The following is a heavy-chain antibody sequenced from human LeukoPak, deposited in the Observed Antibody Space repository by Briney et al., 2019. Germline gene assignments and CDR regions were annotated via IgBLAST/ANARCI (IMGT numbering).Heavy chain of an antibody. CDR2: FDPEDGET. V-gene: IGHV1-24*01. CDR1: GYTHTELS. J-gene: IGHJ6*02. Sequence: ASVKVSCKVSGYTHTELSMHWVRQAPGKGLEWMGGFDPEDGETIYAQKFQGRVTMTEDTSTDTAYMELSSLRSEDTAVYYCATRGFTGGGYYYYGMDVWGQGTTVTVSS. D-gene: IGHD1-26*01. CDR3: ATRGFTGGGYYYYGMDV.